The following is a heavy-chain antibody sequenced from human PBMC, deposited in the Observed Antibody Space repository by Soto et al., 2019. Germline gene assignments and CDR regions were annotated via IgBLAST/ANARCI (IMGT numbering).Heavy chain of an antibody. CDR3: ARDLWGY. CDR1: GFTFSSYS. V-gene: IGHV3-48*01. D-gene: IGHD1-26*01. Sequence: EVQLVESGGGLVQPGGSLRLSCAASGFTFSSYSMNWVRQAPGKGLEWVSYISSSSTIYYADSVKGRFTISRDNAKNSLYLQMNSLRAEDTAVYYCARDLWGYWGQGTLVTVSS. J-gene: IGHJ4*02. CDR2: ISSSSTI.